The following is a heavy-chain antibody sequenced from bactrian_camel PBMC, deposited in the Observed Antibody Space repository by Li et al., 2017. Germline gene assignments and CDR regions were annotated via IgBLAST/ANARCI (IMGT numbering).Heavy chain of an antibody. V-gene: IGHV3S1*01. J-gene: IGHJ4*01. CDR3: AADSRWVRYSASWSEYHY. D-gene: IGHD1*01. CDR2: IGGGTGNT. CDR1: GLTFSSAW. Sequence: HVQLVESGGGLVQPGGSLRLSCAASGLTFSSAWVYWVRQAPGKEREWVAGIGGGTGNTYYADSVKGRFTTSQDNAKNTLYLQMNSPKPEDTAMYYCAADSRWVRYSASWSEYHYWGQGTQVTVS.